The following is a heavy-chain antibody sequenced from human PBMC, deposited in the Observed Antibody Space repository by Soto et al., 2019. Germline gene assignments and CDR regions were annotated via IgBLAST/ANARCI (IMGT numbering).Heavy chain of an antibody. D-gene: IGHD2-8*01. CDR3: ARGDQNIVLMVYASNWFDP. J-gene: IGHJ5*02. CDR1: GYTFTSYY. CDR2: MNPNSGNT. V-gene: IGHV1-8*01. Sequence: ASVKVSCKSSGYTFTSYYINWVRQATGQGLEWMGWMNPNSGNTGYAQKFQGRVTMTRNTSISTAYMELSSLRSENTAVYYCARGDQNIVLMVYASNWFDPWGQGTLVTVSS.